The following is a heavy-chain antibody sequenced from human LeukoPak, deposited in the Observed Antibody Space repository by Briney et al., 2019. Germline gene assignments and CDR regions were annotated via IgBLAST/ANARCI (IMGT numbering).Heavy chain of an antibody. CDR2: ISSSGVSI. CDR1: GFTFSSYA. V-gene: IGHV3-23*01. J-gene: IGHJ1*01. Sequence: GGSLRLXCAASGFTFSSYAMSWVRQALGKGLEWVSSISSSGVSIYYADSVKGRFTISRDNSKNTLYLQVNSLRAEDMAVYYCAKLGSSGYFQHWGQGTLVTVSS. CDR3: AKLGSSGYFQH. D-gene: IGHD3-22*01.